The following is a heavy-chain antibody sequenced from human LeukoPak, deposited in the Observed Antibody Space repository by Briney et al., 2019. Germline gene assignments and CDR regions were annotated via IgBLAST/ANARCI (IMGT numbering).Heavy chain of an antibody. V-gene: IGHV3-21*04. Sequence: GGSLRLSCAASGFTFSSYSMNWVRQAPGKGLEWVSSISSSSSYIYYADSVKGRFTISRDNSKNTLYLQMNSLRAEDTAVYYCAKDTVYYGSGSYYNGYYYYMDVWGKGTTVTISS. J-gene: IGHJ6*03. CDR3: AKDTVYYGSGSYYNGYYYYMDV. CDR2: ISSSSSYI. D-gene: IGHD3-10*01. CDR1: GFTFSSYS.